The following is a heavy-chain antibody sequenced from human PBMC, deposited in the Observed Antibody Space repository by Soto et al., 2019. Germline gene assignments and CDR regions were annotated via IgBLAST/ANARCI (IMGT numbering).Heavy chain of an antibody. CDR3: AKDIYHDTDYYYGMDV. V-gene: IGHV3-30*18. J-gene: IGHJ6*02. D-gene: IGHD3-16*02. CDR1: GCTFSSYG. Sequence: PGGSLRLSCAASGCTFSSYGMHWVRQAPGKGLEWVAVISYDGSNKYYADSVKGRFTISRDNSKNTLYLQMNSLRAEDTAVYYCAKDIYHDTDYYYGMDVWGQGTTVTVSS. CDR2: ISYDGSNK.